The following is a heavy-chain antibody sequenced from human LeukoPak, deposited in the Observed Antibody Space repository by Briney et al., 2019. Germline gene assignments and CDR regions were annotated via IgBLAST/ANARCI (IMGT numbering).Heavy chain of an antibody. D-gene: IGHD1-1*01. Sequence: SETLSLTCTVSGGSISSGSYYWSWIRQPAGKGLEWIGRIYTSGSTNYNPSLKSRVTISVDTSKNQFSLKLSSVTAADTAVYYCARDEGNVCDYWGQGTLVTVSS. CDR1: GGSISSGSYY. J-gene: IGHJ4*02. CDR2: IYTSGST. CDR3: ARDEGNVCDY. V-gene: IGHV4-61*02.